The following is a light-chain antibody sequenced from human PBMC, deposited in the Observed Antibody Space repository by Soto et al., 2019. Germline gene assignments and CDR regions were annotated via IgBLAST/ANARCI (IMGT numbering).Light chain of an antibody. CDR2: ATS. V-gene: IGKV1-27*01. CDR3: QKYNSAPLT. CDR1: QGIAPY. J-gene: IGKJ4*01. Sequence: DVQMTQSPSSLSAFVGDRVTITCRASQGIAPYLAWFQQKPGKVPKLLIYATSTLQSGVPYRFSGSGSGSDFTLTINSLQPVDVGTYYCQKYNSAPLTFGGGTKVEIK.